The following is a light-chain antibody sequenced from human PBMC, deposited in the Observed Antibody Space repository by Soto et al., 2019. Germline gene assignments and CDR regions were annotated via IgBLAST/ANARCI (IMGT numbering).Light chain of an antibody. CDR1: QSVSSSY. CDR2: GAS. CDR3: QQYGSSPT. J-gene: IGKJ1*01. V-gene: IGKV3-20*01. Sequence: EIVLTQSPGTLSLSIGERATLSCRASQSVSSSYLAWYQQKPGQAPRLLIYGASSRATGIPDRFSGSGSGTDFTLTISRLEPEDFAVYYCQQYGSSPTFGQGTKVEIK.